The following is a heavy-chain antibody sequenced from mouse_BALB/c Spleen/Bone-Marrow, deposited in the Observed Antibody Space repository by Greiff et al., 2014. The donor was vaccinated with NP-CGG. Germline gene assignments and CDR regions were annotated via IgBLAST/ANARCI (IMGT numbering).Heavy chain of an antibody. J-gene: IGHJ3*01. Sequence: QVQLKESGTELMKPGGSVKISCKATGYTFSSYWIEWVNQRPGHGLEWIGEILPGSGSTNYNEKFKGKATFTADTSSNTAYMQLSSLTSEDSAVYYCARRGHGFAWFAYWGQGTLVTVSA. CDR2: ILPGSGST. D-gene: IGHD1-2*01. CDR1: GYTFSSYW. V-gene: IGHV1-9*01. CDR3: ARRGHGFAWFAY.